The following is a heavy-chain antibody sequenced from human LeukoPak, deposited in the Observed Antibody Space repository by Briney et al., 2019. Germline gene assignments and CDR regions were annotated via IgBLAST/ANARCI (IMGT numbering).Heavy chain of an antibody. CDR1: GFTFSGSA. CDR2: IRGKANSYAT. CDR3: TSPGTPTLYYYYYYMDV. J-gene: IGHJ6*03. D-gene: IGHD3-10*01. Sequence: GGSLKLSCAASGFTFSGSAMHWVRQASGKGLEWVGRIRGKANSYATAYAASVKGRFTISRDDSKNTAYLQMNSLKTEDTAVYYCTSPGTPTLYYYYYYMDVWGKGTTVTVSS. V-gene: IGHV3-73*01.